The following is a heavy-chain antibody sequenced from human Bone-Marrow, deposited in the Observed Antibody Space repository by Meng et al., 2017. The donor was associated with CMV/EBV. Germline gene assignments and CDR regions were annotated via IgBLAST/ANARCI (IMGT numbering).Heavy chain of an antibody. CDR1: GFTLSSYA. CDR2: ISGSGGST. D-gene: IGHD6-6*01. V-gene: IGHV3-23*01. CDR3: AKCIAARPSYPDY. J-gene: IGHJ4*02. Sequence: AASGFTLSSYAMSWVRQAPGKGLEWVSAISGSGGSTYYADSVKGRFTISRDNSKNTLYLQMNSLRAEDTAVYYCAKCIAARPSYPDYWGQGTLVTVSS.